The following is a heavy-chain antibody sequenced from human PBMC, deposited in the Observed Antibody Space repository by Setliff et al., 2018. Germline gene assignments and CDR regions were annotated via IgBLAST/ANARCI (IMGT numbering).Heavy chain of an antibody. Sequence: PGGSLRLSCAASGFTFSSYAITWVRQAPGKGLEWVSMISGSAQTTYYTDSVKGRFTISRDNSKNTVYLEMNSLRAEDTAVYYCARDLQPNYYYGSGSLDYWGQGTLVTVSS. V-gene: IGHV3-23*01. J-gene: IGHJ4*02. CDR3: ARDLQPNYYYGSGSLDY. CDR2: ISGSAQTT. D-gene: IGHD3-10*01. CDR1: GFTFSSYA.